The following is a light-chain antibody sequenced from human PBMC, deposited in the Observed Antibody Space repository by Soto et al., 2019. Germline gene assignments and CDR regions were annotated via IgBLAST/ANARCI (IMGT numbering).Light chain of an antibody. CDR3: LLVYRGHVL. CDR1: TGAVTSDHY. Sequence: QAVVTQEPSLTVAPGWTVTLTCCASTGAVTSDHYPYWFQHKPGQAPMTLIYHTYNRHSWTPARFSASLLGGQAALTLSGAQPEDEAEYYCLLVYRGHVLFGGGTKLTVL. J-gene: IGLJ2*01. CDR2: HTY. V-gene: IGLV7-46*01.